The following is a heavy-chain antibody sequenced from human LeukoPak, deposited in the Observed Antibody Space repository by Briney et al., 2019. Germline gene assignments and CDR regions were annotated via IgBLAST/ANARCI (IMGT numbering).Heavy chain of an antibody. D-gene: IGHD5-12*01. CDR2: IYYSGST. CDR3: ARLSGLVATN. Sequence: SETLSLTCTVSGGSISSYYWGWIRQPPGKGLEWIGSIYYSGSTYYNPSLKSRVTISVDTSKNQFSLKLSSVTAADTAVYYCARLSGLVATNWGQGTLVTVSS. CDR1: GGSISSYY. J-gene: IGHJ4*02. V-gene: IGHV4-39*01.